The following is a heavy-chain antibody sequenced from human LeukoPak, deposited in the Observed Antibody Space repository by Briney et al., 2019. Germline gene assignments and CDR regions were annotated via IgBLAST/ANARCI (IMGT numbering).Heavy chain of an antibody. J-gene: IGHJ3*02. Sequence: PGRSLRLSCAASGFTFSSYGMHWVRQAPGKGLEWVAVISYDGSNKYYADPVKGRFTISRDNSKNTLYLQMNSLRAEDTAVYYCAKDPSRGPYCSGGSCYGDAFDIWGQGTMVTVSS. V-gene: IGHV3-30*18. D-gene: IGHD2-15*01. CDR1: GFTFSSYG. CDR3: AKDPSRGPYCSGGSCYGDAFDI. CDR2: ISYDGSNK.